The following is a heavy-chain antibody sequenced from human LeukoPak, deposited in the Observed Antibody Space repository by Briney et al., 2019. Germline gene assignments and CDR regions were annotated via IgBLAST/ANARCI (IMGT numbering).Heavy chain of an antibody. CDR1: GFTFSGSA. CDR2: IRTKANSYAT. D-gene: IGHD3-3*01. J-gene: IGHJ6*03. Sequence: GGSLRLSCAASGFTFSGSAMHWVRQASGKGLEWVGRIRTKANSYATVYAASVKGRFTISRDDSKNTAYLQMNSLKIEDTAVYYCTCMDFWSGDTNKYDHYYMDVWGKGTTVTVSS. CDR3: TCMDFWSGDTNKYDHYYMDV. V-gene: IGHV3-73*01.